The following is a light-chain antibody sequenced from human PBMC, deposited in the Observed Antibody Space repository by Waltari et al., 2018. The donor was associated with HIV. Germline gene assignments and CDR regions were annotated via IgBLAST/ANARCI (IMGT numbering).Light chain of an antibody. CDR3: NSYTSSSHVI. Sequence: QSALTQPASVSGSPGQSITISCTGTSSDVGGYNYVSWYQHHPGQAPKLMIFDVSNRPSGVSIRFSGSKSDNTASLPISGLQAEDEADYYCNSYTSSSHVIFGGGTKLTVL. CDR2: DVS. CDR1: SSDVGGYNY. V-gene: IGLV2-14*01. J-gene: IGLJ2*01.